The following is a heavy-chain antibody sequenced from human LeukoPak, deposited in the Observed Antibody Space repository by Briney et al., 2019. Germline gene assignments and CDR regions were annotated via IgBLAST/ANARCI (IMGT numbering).Heavy chain of an antibody. CDR3: ARALGPGSYYGAFDI. CDR1: GFTFDDYA. J-gene: IGHJ3*02. D-gene: IGHD1-26*01. V-gene: IGHV3-20*04. CDR2: INWNGGST. Sequence: GGSLRLSCAASGFTFDDYAMHWVRQAPGKGLEWVSGINWNGGSTGYADSVKGRFTISRDNAKNSLYLQMNSLRAEDTALYYCARALGPGSYYGAFDIWGQGTMVTVSS.